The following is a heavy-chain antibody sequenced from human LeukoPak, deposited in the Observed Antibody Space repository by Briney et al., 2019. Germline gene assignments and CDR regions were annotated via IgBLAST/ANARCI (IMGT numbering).Heavy chain of an antibody. D-gene: IGHD2-2*02. CDR3: ARQPADILNWFDP. Sequence: PSETLSLTCTVSGGSISTGNYCWGWIRQPPGTGLEWIGTIYYGGSTYYTPSLKSRVTISVDSSKNQFSLKVSSVTAADTAVYYCARQPADILNWFDPWGQGTLVTVSS. CDR1: GGSISTGNYC. J-gene: IGHJ5*02. V-gene: IGHV4-39*01. CDR2: IYYGGST.